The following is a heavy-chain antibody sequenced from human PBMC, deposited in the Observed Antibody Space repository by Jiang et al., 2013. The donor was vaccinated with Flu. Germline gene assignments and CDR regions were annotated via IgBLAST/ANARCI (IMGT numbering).Heavy chain of an antibody. Sequence: PGLVKPSETLSLICTVSGYSINSGHFWGWIRQSQGKGLEWIATIFHSGSTYYNPSLNSRVTISVDTSRNQFSLKMTSVTAADTAIYYCASADFWSASHGSFDLWGQGVLVTVSS. J-gene: IGHJ4*02. CDR2: IFHSGST. V-gene: IGHV4-38-2*02. CDR1: GYSINSGHF. D-gene: IGHD3-3*01. CDR3: ASADFWSASHGSFDL.